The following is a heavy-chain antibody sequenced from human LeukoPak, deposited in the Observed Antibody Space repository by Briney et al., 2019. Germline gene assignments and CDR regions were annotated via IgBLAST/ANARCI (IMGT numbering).Heavy chain of an antibody. CDR1: GGTFSSYA. V-gene: IGHV1-69*13. CDR3: ARATVTDPGCFDY. Sequence: GASVKVSCKASGGTFSSYAYNWVRQAPGQGLEWMGGIIPIFGTANYAQKFQGRVTITADESTSTAYMELSSLRSEDTAVYYCARATVTDPGCFDYWGQGTLVTVSS. J-gene: IGHJ4*02. D-gene: IGHD4-17*01. CDR2: IIPIFGTA.